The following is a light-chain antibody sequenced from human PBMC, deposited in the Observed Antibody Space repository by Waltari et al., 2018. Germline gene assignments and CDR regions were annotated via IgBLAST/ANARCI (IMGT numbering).Light chain of an antibody. Sequence: QSVLTQPPSVSGAPGQRVTISCTGSGSNIRAGFDVHWYQQLPGTAPKLLVYGNSNRPSGVPDRFSASKSGTSASLAITGLQAEDEADYYCQSYDSSLTGSWVFGGGTKLTVL. V-gene: IGLV1-40*01. CDR2: GNS. CDR1: GSNIRAGFD. J-gene: IGLJ3*02. CDR3: QSYDSSLTGSWV.